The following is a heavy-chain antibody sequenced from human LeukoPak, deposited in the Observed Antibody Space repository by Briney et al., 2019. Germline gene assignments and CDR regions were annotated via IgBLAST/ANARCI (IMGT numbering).Heavy chain of an antibody. D-gene: IGHD3-22*01. CDR3: ARSPATYYYDSSGYLYYFDY. V-gene: IGHV1-18*01. CDR1: GYTFTSYG. J-gene: IGHJ4*02. Sequence: ASVKVSCKASGYTFTSYGISWVRQAPGQGLEWMGWISAYNGNTNYAQKLQGRVTMTTDTSTSTAYMELRSQRSDDTAVYYRARSPATYYYDSSGYLYYFDYWGQGTLVTVSS. CDR2: ISAYNGNT.